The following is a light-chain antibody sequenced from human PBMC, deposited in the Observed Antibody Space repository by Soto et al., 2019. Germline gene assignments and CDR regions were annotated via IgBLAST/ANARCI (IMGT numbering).Light chain of an antibody. J-gene: IGKJ2*01. Sequence: EIVLTQSPGTLLLSRGERATLSCRASQSVSSSYLAWYQQKPGQAPRLLIYGASSRATGIPDRFSGSGSGTDFTLTISRLEPEDFAVYYCQQYGSSPPYTFGQGTKLEIK. CDR2: GAS. CDR1: QSVSSSY. V-gene: IGKV3-20*01. CDR3: QQYGSSPPYT.